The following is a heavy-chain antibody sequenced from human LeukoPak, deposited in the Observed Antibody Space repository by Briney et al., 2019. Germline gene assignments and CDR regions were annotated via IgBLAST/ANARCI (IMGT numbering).Heavy chain of an antibody. D-gene: IGHD3-10*01. CDR2: IRSKAYGGTT. Sequence: RAGGSLRLSCTASGFTFGDHGMSWVRQAPGKGLEWVGFIRSKAYGGTTEYAASVKGRFTISRDDSKSIAYLQMNSLKTEDTAVYYCTRRGTWSGSIALDYWGQGTLVTVSA. J-gene: IGHJ4*02. V-gene: IGHV3-49*04. CDR1: GFTFGDHG. CDR3: TRRGTWSGSIALDY.